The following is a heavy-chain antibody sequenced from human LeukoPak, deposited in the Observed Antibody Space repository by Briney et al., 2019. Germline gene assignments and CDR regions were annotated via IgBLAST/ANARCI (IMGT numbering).Heavy chain of an antibody. D-gene: IGHD3-10*01. Sequence: GRSLRLSCAASGFRFNAFAIHWVREAPGKGLEWVSGVGWDGTSVAYADSVKGRFTISRDNAQNSVYLQMNSLRIEDTALYYCAKGLYGLGIQTYDGFDIWGQGTMVTVSS. CDR2: VGWDGTSV. V-gene: IGHV3-9*01. J-gene: IGHJ3*02. CDR1: GFRFNAFA. CDR3: AKGLYGLGIQTYDGFDI.